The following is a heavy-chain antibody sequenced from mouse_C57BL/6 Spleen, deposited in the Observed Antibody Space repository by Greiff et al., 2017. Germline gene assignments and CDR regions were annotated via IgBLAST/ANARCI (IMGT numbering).Heavy chain of an antibody. CDR1: GYTFTSYG. D-gene: IGHD3-2*02. J-gene: IGHJ2*01. CDR2: IYPRSGNT. Sequence: QVHVKQSGAELARPGASVKLSCKASGYTFTSYGISWVKQRTGQGLEWIGEIYPRSGNTYYNEKFKGKAPLTADNSSSTAYMELRSLTSEDDAVYFCARSVDSSGYPYYFDYWGQGTTLTVSS. CDR3: ARSVDSSGYPYYFDY. V-gene: IGHV1-81*01.